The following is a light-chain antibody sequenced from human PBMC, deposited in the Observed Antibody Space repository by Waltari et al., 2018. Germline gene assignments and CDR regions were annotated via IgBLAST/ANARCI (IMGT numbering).Light chain of an antibody. Sequence: EIVLTQSPGTLSLSPGERATLFCRASQSLTRALAWYQQKPGQAPRLLIYGTSSRATGIPDSFSGSGSGTDFSLTISRLEPEDFAVYYCQHYVRLPATFGQGTKVEIK. CDR2: GTS. CDR1: QSLTRA. V-gene: IGKV3-20*01. CDR3: QHYVRLPAT. J-gene: IGKJ1*01.